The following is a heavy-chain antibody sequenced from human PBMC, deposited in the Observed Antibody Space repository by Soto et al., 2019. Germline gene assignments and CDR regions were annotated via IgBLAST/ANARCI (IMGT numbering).Heavy chain of an antibody. CDR2: IWYDGSNK. Sequence: HPGGSLRLSCAASGFTFSSYGMHWVRQAPGKGLEWVTIIWYDGSNKYYVDSVKGRFTVSRDNSKNTLYLQMNSLRAEDTAMYYCARGSRGNASAFDIWGQGTMVTVSS. V-gene: IGHV3-33*01. CDR1: GFTFSSYG. D-gene: IGHD2-15*01. J-gene: IGHJ3*02. CDR3: ARGSRGNASAFDI.